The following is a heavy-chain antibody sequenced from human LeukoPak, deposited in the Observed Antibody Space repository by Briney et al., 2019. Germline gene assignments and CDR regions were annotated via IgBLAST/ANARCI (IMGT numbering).Heavy chain of an antibody. CDR1: GGTFSSYA. D-gene: IGHD3-22*01. CDR3: ARGPEYDSSGYYYFAGDY. CDR2: IIPIFGTA. J-gene: IGHJ4*02. V-gene: IGHV1-69*05. Sequence: SVKVSCKASGGTFSSYAISWVRQAPGQGLEWMGGIIPIFGTANYAQRFQGRVTITTDESTSTAYMELSSLRSEDTAVYYCARGPEYDSSGYYYFAGDYWGQGTLVTVSS.